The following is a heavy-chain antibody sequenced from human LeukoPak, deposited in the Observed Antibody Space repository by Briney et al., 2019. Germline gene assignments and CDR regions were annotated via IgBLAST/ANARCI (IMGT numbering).Heavy chain of an antibody. V-gene: IGHV3-30-3*01. CDR2: ISYDGSNK. D-gene: IGHD3-3*01. Sequence: GGSLRLSCAASGFTFSSYAMHWVRQAPGKGLEWVAVISYDGSNKYYADSVKGRFTISRDNAKNSLYLQMNSLRAEDTAVYYCARKKGRGTIFGVVRPFDYWGQGTLVTVSS. J-gene: IGHJ4*02. CDR1: GFTFSSYA. CDR3: ARKKGRGTIFGVVRPFDY.